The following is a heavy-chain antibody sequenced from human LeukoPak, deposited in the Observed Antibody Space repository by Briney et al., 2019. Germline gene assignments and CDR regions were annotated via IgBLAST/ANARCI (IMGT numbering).Heavy chain of an antibody. CDR3: ARGLSLTLNSNWFDP. CDR1: GFTFSDYY. J-gene: IGHJ5*02. D-gene: IGHD1-1*01. V-gene: IGHV3-11*06. Sequence: GGPLRLSCAASGFTFSDYYMSWIRQAPGKGLEWVSYISSSSSYTNYADSVKGRFTISRDNAKNSLYLQMNSLRAEDTAVYYCARGLSLTLNSNWFDPWGQGTLVTVSS. CDR2: ISSSSSYT.